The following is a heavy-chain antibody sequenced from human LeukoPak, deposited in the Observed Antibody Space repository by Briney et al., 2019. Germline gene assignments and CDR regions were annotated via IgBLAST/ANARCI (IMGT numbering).Heavy chain of an antibody. V-gene: IGHV4-61*02. CDR3: ARASMYSSSSLDY. D-gene: IGHD6-6*01. CDR2: IYTSGST. Sequence: SQTLSLTCTVSGGSLSSGSYYWSWIRQPAGKGLEWIGRIYTSGSTNYNPSLKSRVTISVDTSKNQFSLKLSSVTAADTAVYYCARASMYSSSSLDYWGQGTLVTVSS. J-gene: IGHJ4*02. CDR1: GGSLSSGSYY.